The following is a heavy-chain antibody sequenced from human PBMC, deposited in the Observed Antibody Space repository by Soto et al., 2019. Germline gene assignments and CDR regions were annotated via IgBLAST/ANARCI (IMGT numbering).Heavy chain of an antibody. CDR2: IYWDDDK. J-gene: IGHJ6*02. Sequence: QIALKESGPTLVKPTQTLTLTCTFPGFSFSSIGEGVGWIRQPPGKAREWLALIYWDDDKRYSPSLKSRLTITKDTFKNQVVLTMTNMDPVDTATYYCVQSRCGGDCLQSYSSHSYYGLDVWGQGTTVTVSS. V-gene: IGHV2-5*02. CDR3: VQSRCGGDCLQSYSSHSYYGLDV. D-gene: IGHD2-21*02. CDR1: GFSFSSIGEG.